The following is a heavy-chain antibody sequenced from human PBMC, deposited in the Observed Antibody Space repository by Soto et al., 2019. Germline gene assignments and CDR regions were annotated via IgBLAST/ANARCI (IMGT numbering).Heavy chain of an antibody. CDR3: AKSQEIGTHFFDS. CDR2: IGTAGDT. Sequence: GGSLRLSCEASGFTFSGFDMHWVRQPTGKGLEWVSSIGTAGDTYYAVSVKGRFTISRDNAKNSLSLQMNSLRAGDMAVYFCAKSQEIGTHFFDSWGQGTQATVSS. CDR1: GFTFSGFD. J-gene: IGHJ4*02. D-gene: IGHD6-13*01. V-gene: IGHV3-13*01.